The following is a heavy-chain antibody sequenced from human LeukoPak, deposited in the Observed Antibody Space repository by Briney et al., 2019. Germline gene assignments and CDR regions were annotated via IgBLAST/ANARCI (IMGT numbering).Heavy chain of an antibody. D-gene: IGHD2-15*01. CDR1: GFTFSSYA. Sequence: GGSLRLSCAASGFTFSSYAMHWVRRAPGKGLEWVAVISYDGSNKYYADSVKGRFTISRDNSKNTLYLQMNSLRAEDTAVYYCARDIVVVVAATNPDYWGQGTLVTVSS. CDR3: ARDIVVVVAATNPDY. V-gene: IGHV3-30-3*01. CDR2: ISYDGSNK. J-gene: IGHJ4*02.